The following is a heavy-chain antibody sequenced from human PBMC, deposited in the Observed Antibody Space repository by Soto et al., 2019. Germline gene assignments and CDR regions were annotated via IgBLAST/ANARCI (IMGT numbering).Heavy chain of an antibody. CDR3: EKDECYGYFLGIVSTILYFFGMDV. CDR1: GFSFGNYV. J-gene: IGHJ6*02. Sequence: EVQLLQSGGGLVQPGGSLRLSCAASGFSFGNYVMNWVRQAPGKGLEWVSGISDSGGSSSSADSVTGRFTISRDNSKNTLFLQMNSLRAEDTAVYYCEKDECYGYFLGIVSTILYFFGMDVWGQGTTVTVSS. V-gene: IGHV3-23*01. CDR2: ISDSGGSS. D-gene: IGHD5-12*01.